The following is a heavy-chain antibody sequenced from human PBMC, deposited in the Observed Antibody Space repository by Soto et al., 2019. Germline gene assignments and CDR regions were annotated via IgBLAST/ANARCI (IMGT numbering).Heavy chain of an antibody. J-gene: IGHJ4*02. D-gene: IGHD1-7*01. V-gene: IGHV4-38-2*01. CDR3: ARQPKDWNYGYFDY. CDR2: IHHSGST. Sequence: SETLSLTCAVSGSSINNGYYCGWIRQPPGKGLEWIGNIHHSGSTYYNASLKSRVNISVDRSKNQFSLKLSSVTAADTAVYYCARQPKDWNYGYFDYWGQGTLVTVSS. CDR1: GSSINNGYY.